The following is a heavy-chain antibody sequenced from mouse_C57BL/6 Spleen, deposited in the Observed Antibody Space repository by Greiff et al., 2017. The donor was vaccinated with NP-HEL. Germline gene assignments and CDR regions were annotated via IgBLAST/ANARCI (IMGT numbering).Heavy chain of an antibody. CDR2: ISYDGSN. CDR1: GYSITSGYY. V-gene: IGHV3-6*01. Sequence: EVKLVESGPGLVKPSQSLSLTCSVTGYSITSGYYWNWIRQFPGNKLEWMGYISYDGSNNYNPSLKNRISITRDTSKNQFFLKLNSVTTEDTATYYCARLDYAMDYWGQGTSVTVSS. CDR3: ARLDYAMDY. J-gene: IGHJ4*01.